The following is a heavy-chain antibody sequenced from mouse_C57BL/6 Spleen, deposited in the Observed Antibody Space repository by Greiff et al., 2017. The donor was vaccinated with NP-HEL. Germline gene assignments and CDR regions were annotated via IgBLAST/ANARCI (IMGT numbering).Heavy chain of an antibody. J-gene: IGHJ4*01. CDR2: ISSGGDYI. CDR3: TRDLIYDGYSYYAMDY. CDR1: GFTFSSYA. V-gene: IGHV5-9-1*02. Sequence: DVQLVESGEGLVKPGGSLKLSCAASGFTFSSYAMSWVRQTPEKRLEWVAYISSGGDYIYYADTVKGRFTISRDNARNTLYLQMSSLKSEDTAMYYCTRDLIYDGYSYYAMDYWGQGTSVTVSS. D-gene: IGHD2-3*01.